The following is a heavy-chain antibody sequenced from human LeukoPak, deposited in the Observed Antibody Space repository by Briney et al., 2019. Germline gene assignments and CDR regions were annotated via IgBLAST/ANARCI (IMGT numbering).Heavy chain of an antibody. CDR2: TSNKANSYTT. J-gene: IGHJ4*02. D-gene: IGHD3-3*01. CDR3: ARGPSYDFWSGPPWSTYYFDY. V-gene: IGHV3-72*01. CDR1: GFTFSDHY. Sequence: GGSLRLSCAASGFTFSDHYMDWVRQAPGKGLEWVGRTSNKANSYTTEYAASVKGRFTISRDDSKNSLYLQMNSLKTEDTAVYYCARGPSYDFWSGPPWSTYYFDYWGQGTLVTVSS.